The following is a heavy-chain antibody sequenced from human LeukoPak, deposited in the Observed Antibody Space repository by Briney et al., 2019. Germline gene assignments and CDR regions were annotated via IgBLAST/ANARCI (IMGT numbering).Heavy chain of an antibody. D-gene: IGHD2-15*01. CDR3: ARVVEYCSGGSCYSDAFDI. CDR2: VYYSGST. J-gene: IGHJ3*02. CDR1: GVSINTYF. Sequence: KPSETLSLTCTSPGVSINTYFWSWIRQPPGKGLEWIGYVYYSGSTNYNPSLKSRVTISVDTSKNQFSLKLSSVTAADTAVYYCARVVEYCSGGSCYSDAFDIWGQGTMVTVSS. V-gene: IGHV4-59*01.